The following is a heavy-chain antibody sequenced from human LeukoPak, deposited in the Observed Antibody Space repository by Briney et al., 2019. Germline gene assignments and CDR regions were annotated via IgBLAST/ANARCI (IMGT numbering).Heavy chain of an antibody. D-gene: IGHD3-22*01. V-gene: IGHV3-23*01. CDR2: ISGSGGST. CDR1: GFTFSSYW. J-gene: IGHJ4*02. CDR3: AKDLGGYYDSSGYSPAIDY. Sequence: GGSLRLSCAASGFTFSSYWMSWVRQAPGKGLEWVSAISGSGGSTYYADSVKGRFTISRDNSKNTLYLQMNSLRAEDTAVYYCAKDLGGYYDSSGYSPAIDYWGQGTLVTVSS.